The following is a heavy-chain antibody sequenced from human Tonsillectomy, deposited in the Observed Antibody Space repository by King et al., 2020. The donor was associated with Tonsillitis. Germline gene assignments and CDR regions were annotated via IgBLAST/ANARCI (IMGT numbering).Heavy chain of an antibody. CDR1: GFTFSSYG. Sequence: VQLVESGGGVIQPGRSLRLSCLASGFTFSSYGMHWVRQAPGKGLEWVAVISKDGDIEYYADSVKGRLTISRDNSKNTLYLQMNSLRGDGTAVYYCAKEKPFVHRLRWGQGTQVTVSS. V-gene: IGHV3-30*18. CDR2: ISKDGDIE. J-gene: IGHJ4*02. CDR3: AKEKPFVHRLR.